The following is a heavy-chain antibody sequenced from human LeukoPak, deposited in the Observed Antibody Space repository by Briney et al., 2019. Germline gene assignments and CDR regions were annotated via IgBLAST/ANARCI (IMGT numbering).Heavy chain of an antibody. CDR1: GFTFSRYS. CDR3: ARAGFYASRSYRDFDY. J-gene: IGHJ4*02. Sequence: GGSLRLSCAASGFTFSRYSMNWVRQPPGKGLEWVSSINNSSSYIYYPDSVKGRFTTSRDNAKTTLYLPLNSRRAADTAVSYCARAGFYASRSYRDFDYWGQGNLVTVSS. CDR2: INNSSSYI. D-gene: IGHD3-10*01. V-gene: IGHV3-21*01.